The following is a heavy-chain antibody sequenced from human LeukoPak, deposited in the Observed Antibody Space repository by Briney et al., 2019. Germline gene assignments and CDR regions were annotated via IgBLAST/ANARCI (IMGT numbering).Heavy chain of an antibody. D-gene: IGHD1-7*01. CDR1: GGSISSYY. V-gene: IGHV4-59*01. J-gene: IGHJ4*02. CDR2: IYYSGST. CDR3: ARDHQGTNDY. Sequence: SETLSLTCTVSGGSISSYYWSWIRQPPGKGLEWIGYIYYSGSTNYNPSPKSRVTISVDTSKNQFSLKLSSVTAADTAVYYCARDHQGTNDYWAQGTLVTVSS.